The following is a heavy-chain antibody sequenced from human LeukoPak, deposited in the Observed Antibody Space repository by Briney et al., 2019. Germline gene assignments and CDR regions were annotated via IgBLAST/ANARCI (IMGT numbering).Heavy chain of an antibody. CDR3: ARDGWNSR. V-gene: IGHV3-53*01. Sequence: GGSLRLSCAASGFTFSSYAMSWVRQAPGKGLEWVSVIYSGGSTYYADSVKGRFTISRDNSKNTLYLQMNSLRAEDTAVYYCARDGWNSRWGQGTLVTVSS. CDR1: GFTFSSYA. CDR2: IYSGGST. J-gene: IGHJ4*02. D-gene: IGHD1-7*01.